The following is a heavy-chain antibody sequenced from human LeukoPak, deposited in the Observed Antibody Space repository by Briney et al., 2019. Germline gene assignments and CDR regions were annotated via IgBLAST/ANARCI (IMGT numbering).Heavy chain of an antibody. J-gene: IGHJ5*02. CDR1: GFTVITNY. Sequence: PGGSLRLSCAVSGFTVITNYMNWVRQAPGKGLEWVSVVYSGGSTFYADSVKGRFTISRDNAKNSLYLQMNSLRVEDTALYYCAKDIRSAFGSGGDNWFDPWGQGTLVTVSS. D-gene: IGHD3-10*01. V-gene: IGHV3-53*05. CDR3: AKDIRSAFGSGGDNWFDP. CDR2: VYSGGST.